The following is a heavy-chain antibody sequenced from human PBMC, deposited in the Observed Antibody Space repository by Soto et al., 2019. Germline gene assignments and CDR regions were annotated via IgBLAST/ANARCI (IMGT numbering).Heavy chain of an antibody. CDR2: IYHSGST. D-gene: IGHD6-6*01. J-gene: IGHJ4*02. V-gene: IGHV4-4*02. CDR3: AREGSEYSSSSTMYYFDY. Sequence: SETLSLTCAVSSGSISSSNWWSWVRQPPGKGLEWIGEIYHSGSTNYNPSLKSRVTISVDKSKNQFSLKLSSVTAADTAVYYCAREGSEYSSSSTMYYFDYWGQGTLVTVSS. CDR1: SGSISSSNW.